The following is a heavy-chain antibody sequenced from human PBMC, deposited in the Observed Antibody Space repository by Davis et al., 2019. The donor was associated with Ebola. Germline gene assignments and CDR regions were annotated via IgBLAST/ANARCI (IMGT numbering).Heavy chain of an antibody. D-gene: IGHD5-12*01. CDR3: AKDGGSGYDYHFDY. Sequence: PGGSLRLSCAASGFTFDDYAMHWVRQAPGKGLEWVSGISWNSGSIGYADSVKGRFTISRDNAKNSLYLQMNSLRAEDTALYYCAKDGGSGYDYHFDYWGQGTLVTVSS. CDR1: GFTFDDYA. CDR2: ISWNSGSI. J-gene: IGHJ4*02. V-gene: IGHV3-9*01.